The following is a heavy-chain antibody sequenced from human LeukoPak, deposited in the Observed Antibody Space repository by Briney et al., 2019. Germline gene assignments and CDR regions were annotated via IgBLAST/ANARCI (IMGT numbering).Heavy chain of an antibody. CDR1: GGSISSGDYY. CDR2: IYYSGST. V-gene: IGHV4-30-4*01. J-gene: IGHJ5*02. D-gene: IGHD3-3*01. CDR3: ARATGITILDLDP. Sequence: SETLSLTCTVSGGSISSGDYYWSWIRQPPGKGLEWIGYIYYSGSTYYNPSLKSRVTISVDTSKNQFSLKLSSVTAADTAVYYCARATGITILDLDPWGQGTLVTVSS.